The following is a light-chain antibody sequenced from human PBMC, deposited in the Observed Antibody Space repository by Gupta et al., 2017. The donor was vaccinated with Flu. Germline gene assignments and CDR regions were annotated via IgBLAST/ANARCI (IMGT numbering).Light chain of an antibody. V-gene: IGLV2-8*01. Sequence: QSALTQPPSASGSPGQSVTISCTGTSSDVGGYDYVSWYQQHPGKAPKLIIYDVTKRPSGVPDRFSGSKSGNTASLTISGLQAEDEADYYCSSYEGRNTLVFGRGTKLTVL. CDR1: SSDVGGYDY. CDR2: DVT. CDR3: SSYEGRNTLV. J-gene: IGLJ3*02.